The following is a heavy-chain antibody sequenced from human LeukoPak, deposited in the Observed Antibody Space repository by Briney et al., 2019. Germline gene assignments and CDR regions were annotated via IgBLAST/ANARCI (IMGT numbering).Heavy chain of an antibody. CDR3: ARAGGRSWFDP. CDR2: INPTGGGT. V-gene: IGHV1-2*06. Sequence: ASVKVSCKASGYTFTSYYMHWVRQAPGQGLEWMGLINPTGGGTNYAQKFQGRVTMTTDTSMSTAYMELSRLTSDDTAVYYCARAGGRSWFDPWGQGTLVTVSS. J-gene: IGHJ5*02. CDR1: GYTFTSYY.